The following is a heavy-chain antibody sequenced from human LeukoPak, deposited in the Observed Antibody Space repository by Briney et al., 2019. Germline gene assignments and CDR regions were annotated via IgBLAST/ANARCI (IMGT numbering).Heavy chain of an antibody. D-gene: IGHD4-17*01. V-gene: IGHV3-11*01. Sequence: GGSVRLSCAASGLTFSDYYMHWVRQAPGKGLEWLSYISSSGGTIYYADKVKGRFTISRDKAKNSLYLQMNSLRADDTAIYYCARAAYGDYHFDYWGHGTLVTVSS. CDR3: ARAAYGDYHFDY. CDR1: GLTFSDYY. CDR2: ISSSGGTI. J-gene: IGHJ4*01.